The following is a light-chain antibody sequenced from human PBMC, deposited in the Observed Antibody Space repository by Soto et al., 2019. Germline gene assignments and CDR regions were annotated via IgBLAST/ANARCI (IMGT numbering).Light chain of an antibody. V-gene: IGKV1-33*01. J-gene: IGKJ2*01. Sequence: DIQMTQSPSSLSASVGDRVTITCQASQDISNYLNWYQQKPGKAPKLLIYDASNLETGVPSRFSGSGSGPDFTFTISSLQPEDIATYYCQQYDNPLYTFGQGTKLEIK. CDR2: DAS. CDR1: QDISNY. CDR3: QQYDNPLYT.